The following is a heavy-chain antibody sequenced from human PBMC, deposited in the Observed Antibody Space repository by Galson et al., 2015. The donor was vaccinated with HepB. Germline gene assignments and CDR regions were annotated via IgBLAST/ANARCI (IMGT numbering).Heavy chain of an antibody. D-gene: IGHD3-10*01. CDR3: ARAGGLYGSGRHFDS. Sequence: SVKVSCKASGYSFVLYTIHWVRQAPGHSLEWMGWINSDYGNTIYSQKFQDRFTISRATSETTVYMELSGLTSEDTAEYFCARAGGLYGSGRHFDSWGQGTQVTVSS. V-gene: IGHV1-3*04. J-gene: IGHJ4*02. CDR2: INSDYGNT. CDR1: GYSFVLYT.